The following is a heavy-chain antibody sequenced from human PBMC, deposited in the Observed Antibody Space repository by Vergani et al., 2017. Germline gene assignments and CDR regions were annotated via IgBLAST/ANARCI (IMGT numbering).Heavy chain of an antibody. CDR3: ARSRRYSGSYRTSAFDI. D-gene: IGHD1-26*01. V-gene: IGHV4-38-2*02. Sequence: QVQLQESGPGLVKPSETLSLTCTVSGYSISSGYYWGWIRQPPGKGLEWIGSIYHSGSTYYNPSLKSRVTISVDTSQNQFSLKLSSVTAADTAVYYCARSRRYSGSYRTSAFDIWGQGTMVTVSS. CDR2: IYHSGST. J-gene: IGHJ3*02. CDR1: GYSISSGYY.